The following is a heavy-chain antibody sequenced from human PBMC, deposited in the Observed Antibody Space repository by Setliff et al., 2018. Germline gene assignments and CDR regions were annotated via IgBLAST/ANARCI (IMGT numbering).Heavy chain of an antibody. J-gene: IGHJ4*02. CDR3: ARTLSGYLSYFDS. CDR2: FFHTGNT. V-gene: IGHV4-38-2*02. CDR1: GYSISSGYY. Sequence: PSETLSLTCTVSGYSISSGYYWGGIRQPTGKELEWLGSFFHTGNTYYNPSLEGRVTISVDTSNNQFSLKLSSVTAADTAMYFCARTLSGYLSYFDSWGQGTLVTVSS. D-gene: IGHD5-12*01.